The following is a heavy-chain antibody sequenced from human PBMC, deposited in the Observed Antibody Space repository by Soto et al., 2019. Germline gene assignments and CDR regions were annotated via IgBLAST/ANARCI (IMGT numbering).Heavy chain of an antibody. J-gene: IGHJ3*02. CDR1: GFTFSNSA. CDR2: IIVGSGQT. CDR3: ARGSLMGYSYGYDAFDI. V-gene: IGHV1-58*01. D-gene: IGHD5-18*01. Sequence: VKVSCKTSGFTFSNSAVQWVRQARGQVLEWIGWIIVGSGQTNYLKELQERITITRDTSTSTAYMELSSLRYEDTAVYYCARGSLMGYSYGYDAFDIWGQGTMVTVSS.